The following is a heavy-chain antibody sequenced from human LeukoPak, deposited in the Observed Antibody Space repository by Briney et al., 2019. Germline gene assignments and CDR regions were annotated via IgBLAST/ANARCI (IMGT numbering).Heavy chain of an antibody. D-gene: IGHD4-23*01. CDR2: INSSSSYI. CDR3: ARCGGGNPRWFDP. J-gene: IGHJ5*02. Sequence: GGSLRLSCAASGFTFSGYSMNWVRQAPGKGLEWVSSINSSSSYIYYSDSVKGRFTISRDNAKNSMYLQMNSLRAEDTAVYYCARCGGGNPRWFDPWGQGTLVTVSS. V-gene: IGHV3-21*01. CDR1: GFTFSGYS.